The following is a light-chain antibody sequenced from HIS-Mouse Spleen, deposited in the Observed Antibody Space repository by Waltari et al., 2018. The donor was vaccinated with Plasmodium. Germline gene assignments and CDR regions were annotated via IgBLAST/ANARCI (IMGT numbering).Light chain of an antibody. J-gene: IGKJ1*01. CDR2: KAS. CDR1: QSISSR. V-gene: IGKV1-5*03. CDR3: QQYNSYSWT. Sequence: DIQMTQSPSTLSASVGDRVTITCRASQSISSRLPWYQQKPGKAPKLLIYKASSLESGVPSRFSGSGSGTEFTLTISSLQPDDFATYYCQQYNSYSWTFDQGTKVEIK.